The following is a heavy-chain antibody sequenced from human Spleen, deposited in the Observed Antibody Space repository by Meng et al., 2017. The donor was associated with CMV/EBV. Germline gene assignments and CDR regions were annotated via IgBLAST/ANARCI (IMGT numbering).Heavy chain of an antibody. V-gene: IGHV3-66*01. J-gene: IGHJ4*02. CDR2: IYSGGST. CDR1: GFTVSSNY. D-gene: IGHD6-19*01. CDR3: ARDRQWQSTDY. Sequence: EVQVVESGWGLVQLGGSLRLSCAASGFTVSSNYMSWVRQAPGKGLEWVSVIYSGGSTYYADSVKGRFTISRDNSKNTLYLQMNSLRAEDTAVYYCARDRQWQSTDYWGQGTLVTVSS.